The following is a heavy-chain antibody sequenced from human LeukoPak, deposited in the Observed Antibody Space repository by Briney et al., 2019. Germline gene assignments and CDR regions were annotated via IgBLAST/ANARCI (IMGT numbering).Heavy chain of an antibody. CDR2: ISYDGRNK. J-gene: IGHJ3*02. CDR3: ARDRSGWYKDAFDI. D-gene: IGHD6-19*01. Sequence: PGWSLRLSCPASGFSFISHGMHWVRQGPGKGVEWEAFISYDGRNKYYGNSVKGRFTISRDKAKNTLYLQMNNLTVEDTALYYCARDRSGWYKDAFDIWGQGTMVTVSS. CDR1: GFSFISHG. V-gene: IGHV3-30*03.